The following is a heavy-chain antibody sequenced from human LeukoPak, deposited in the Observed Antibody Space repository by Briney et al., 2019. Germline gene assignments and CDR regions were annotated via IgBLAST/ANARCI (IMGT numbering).Heavy chain of an antibody. CDR1: GFSITRCGNY. Sequence: SQTLSLTCNVSGFSITRCGNYWIWIRQHPGKGLEWIRYMDNSGTSYYNPSLQNRVIISVDTYQNQISLNLRSVTAADTAVYFCARVARDVRAFDIWGQGTLVTVSS. V-gene: IGHV4-31*03. CDR3: ARVARDVRAFDI. D-gene: IGHD5-24*01. J-gene: IGHJ3*02. CDR2: MDNSGTS.